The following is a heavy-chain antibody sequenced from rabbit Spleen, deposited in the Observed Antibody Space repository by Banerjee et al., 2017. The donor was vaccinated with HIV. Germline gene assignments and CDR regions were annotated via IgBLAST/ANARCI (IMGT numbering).Heavy chain of an antibody. CDR3: ARDTSSSFSSYGMDP. D-gene: IGHD1-1*01. CDR2: IYTDDTDT. V-gene: IGHV1S40*01. J-gene: IGHJ6*02. Sequence: QSLEESGGGLVKPEGSLTLTCKASGFSFSDRDVMCWVRQAPGKGLELIGCIYTDDTDTYYTSWAKGRFIISKTSSTTVTLQMTRLTAADTATYFCARDTSSSFSSYGMDPWGQGTLVTVS. CDR1: GFSFSDRDV.